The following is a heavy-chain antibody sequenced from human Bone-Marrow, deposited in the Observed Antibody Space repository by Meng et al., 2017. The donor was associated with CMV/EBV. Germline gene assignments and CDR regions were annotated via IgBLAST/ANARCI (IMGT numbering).Heavy chain of an antibody. D-gene: IGHD5-12*01. CDR2: MNPNSGNT. Sequence: ASVKVSCKPSGYTFTTYDINWVRQAPGQGREWMGWMNPNSGNTGYAQKFQGRVTMTRKTSMSTAHRELSSLRSEETAVYYCARGRGGKVPTIYYFDFWGQGTLVTVSS. V-gene: IGHV1-8*01. CDR1: GYTFTTYD. J-gene: IGHJ4*02. CDR3: ARGRGGKVPTIYYFDF.